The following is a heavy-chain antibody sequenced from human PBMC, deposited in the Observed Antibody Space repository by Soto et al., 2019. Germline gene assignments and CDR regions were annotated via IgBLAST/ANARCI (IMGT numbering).Heavy chain of an antibody. J-gene: IGHJ4*02. CDR3: ARHIASSSVVLSS. CDR2: IYYSGST. Sequence: SETLSLTCTVSGGSISSYCWSWIRQPPGKRLEWIGYIYYSGSTKYNPSLKSRITMSVDTSKNQFSLRLSSVTAADTAVYYCARHIASSSVVLSSWGLGTLVTVSS. CDR1: GGSISSYC. D-gene: IGHD6-6*01. V-gene: IGHV4-59*08.